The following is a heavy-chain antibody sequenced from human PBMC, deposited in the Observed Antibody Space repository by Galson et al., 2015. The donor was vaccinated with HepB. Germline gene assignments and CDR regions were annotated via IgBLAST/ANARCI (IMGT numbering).Heavy chain of an antibody. CDR3: ARSKAAAGYYYGMDV. J-gene: IGHJ6*02. V-gene: IGHV3-74*01. CDR1: GFTFSSYW. Sequence: SLRLSCAASGFTFSSYWMHWVRQVPGKGLVWVSRIDSSSSSYTNYADSVKGRFTISRDNAKNSLYLQMNSLRAEDTAVYYCARSKAAAGYYYGMDVWGQGTTVTVSS. D-gene: IGHD6-13*01. CDR2: IDSSSSSYT.